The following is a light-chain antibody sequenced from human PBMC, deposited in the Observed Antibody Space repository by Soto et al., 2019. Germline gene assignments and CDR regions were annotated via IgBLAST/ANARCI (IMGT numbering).Light chain of an antibody. V-gene: IGKV1-5*03. CDR2: KAS. J-gene: IGKJ1*01. CDR1: QTISSW. CDR3: QHYNSYSEA. Sequence: DIQMTQSPSTLSGSVGDRVTITCRARQTISSWWAWYQQKPGKAPKLLIYKASTFKSRVLSRLTGSGSGTEFTITISSLQPDDFAPYYCQHYNSYSEAFGQGTKVELK.